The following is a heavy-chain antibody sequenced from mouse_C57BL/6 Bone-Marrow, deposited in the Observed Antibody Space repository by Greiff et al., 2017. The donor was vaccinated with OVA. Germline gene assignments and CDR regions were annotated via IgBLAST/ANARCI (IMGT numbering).Heavy chain of an antibody. Sequence: VQLVESGAELARPGASVKLSCKASGYTFTSYGISWVKQRTGQGLEWIGEIYPRSGNTYYNEKFKGKATLTADKSSSTAYMELRSLTSEDSAVYFCARRDYGSSYDYAMDYWGQGTSVTVSS. CDR1: GYTFTSYG. CDR3: ARRDYGSSYDYAMDY. V-gene: IGHV1-81*01. D-gene: IGHD1-1*01. CDR2: IYPRSGNT. J-gene: IGHJ4*01.